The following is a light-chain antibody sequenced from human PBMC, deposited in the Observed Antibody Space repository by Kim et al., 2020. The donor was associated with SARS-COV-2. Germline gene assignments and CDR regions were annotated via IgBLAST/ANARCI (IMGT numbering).Light chain of an antibody. CDR1: SSDVGGYDY. J-gene: IGLJ2*01. CDR3: SSDTTSNNFVV. CDR2: NVN. V-gene: IGLV2-14*03. Sequence: QSALTQPASVSGSPGQSITISCTGTSSDVGGYDYVSWYQHHPGKAPKLMIYNVNKRPSGVSNRFSGSKSGRTASLTISGLQPEDEGDYYCSSDTTSNNFVVFGGGTQLTVL.